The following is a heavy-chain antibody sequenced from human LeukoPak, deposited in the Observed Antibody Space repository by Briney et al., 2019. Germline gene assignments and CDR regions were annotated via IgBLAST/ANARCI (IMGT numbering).Heavy chain of an antibody. CDR1: GFTFSSYA. D-gene: IGHD6-6*01. Sequence: PGGSLRLSCAASGFTFSSYAMSWVRQAPGKGLEWVSSISNRGDYIYYADSVKGRFTISRDNAKNSLYLQMNSLRAEDTAVYYCAREEGYSSSSYYYYYYYMDVWGKGTTVTVSS. CDR2: ISNRGDYI. J-gene: IGHJ6*03. CDR3: AREEGYSSSSYYYYYYYMDV. V-gene: IGHV3-21*01.